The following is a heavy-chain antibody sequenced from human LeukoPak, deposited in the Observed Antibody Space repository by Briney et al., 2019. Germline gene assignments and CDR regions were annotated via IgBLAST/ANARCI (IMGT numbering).Heavy chain of an antibody. J-gene: IGHJ2*01. CDR3: AKERGGQDWDFDL. CDR1: GFTFSSYG. Sequence: PGGSLRLSCAASGFTFSSYGMHWVRQAPGKGLEWVALISYDGSNKYYADSVKGRFTISRDNSKNTLYLQMNSLRVEDTAVYYCAKERGGQDWDFDLWGRGTLVTVSS. V-gene: IGHV3-30*18. CDR2: ISYDGSNK. D-gene: IGHD3-10*01.